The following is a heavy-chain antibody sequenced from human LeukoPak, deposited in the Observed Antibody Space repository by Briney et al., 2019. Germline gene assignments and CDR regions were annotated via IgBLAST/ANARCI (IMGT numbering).Heavy chain of an antibody. V-gene: IGHV4-34*01. CDR3: AREGASGPSAFDI. CDR2: INESGTS. J-gene: IGHJ3*02. Sequence: SETLSLTCSVSGGSLTGYSWTWIRQSPGKGLEWIGEINESGTSKYSPSLKSRVTISRDTSKKQVSLDLRSLTAADTAVYYCAREGASGPSAFDIWGQGTMVTVSS. CDR1: GGSLTGYS. D-gene: IGHD2-15*01.